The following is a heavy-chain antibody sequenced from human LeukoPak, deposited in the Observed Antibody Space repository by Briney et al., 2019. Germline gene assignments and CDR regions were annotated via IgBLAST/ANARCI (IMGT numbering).Heavy chain of an antibody. CDR3: ARGKIVVVTAIHDALDI. V-gene: IGHV4-31*03. Sequence: PSQTLSLTCTVSGGSISSGGYYWGWIRQHPGKGLEWIGYIYYSGSTYYNPSLKSRVTISVDTSKNQFSLKLSSVTAADTAVYYCARGKIVVVTAIHDALDIWGQGTMVTVSS. J-gene: IGHJ3*02. D-gene: IGHD2-21*02. CDR1: GGSISSGGYY. CDR2: IYYSGST.